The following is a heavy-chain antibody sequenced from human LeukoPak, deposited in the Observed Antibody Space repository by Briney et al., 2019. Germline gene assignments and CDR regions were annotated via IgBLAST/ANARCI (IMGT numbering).Heavy chain of an antibody. CDR3: AKDSGSYYIPNWFDP. CDR2: ITYDGSNK. V-gene: IGHV3-30*18. Sequence: GGSLRLSCAASGFTFSSYGMHWVRQAPGKGLEWVAVITYDGSNKYYADSVKGRFTISRDNSKNTLYLQMNSLRAEDTAVYYCAKDSGSYYIPNWFDPWGQGTLVTVSS. D-gene: IGHD1-26*01. J-gene: IGHJ5*02. CDR1: GFTFSSYG.